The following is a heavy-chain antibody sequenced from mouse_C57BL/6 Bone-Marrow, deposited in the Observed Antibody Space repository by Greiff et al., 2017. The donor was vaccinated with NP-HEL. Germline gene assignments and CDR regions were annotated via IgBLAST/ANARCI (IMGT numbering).Heavy chain of an antibody. V-gene: IGHV1-9*01. CDR3: ARKEYSNYAWFAY. J-gene: IGHJ3*01. D-gene: IGHD2-5*01. Sequence: VQLQQSGAELMKPGASVKLSCKATGYTFTGYWIEWVKQRPGHGLEWIGEILPGSGSTNYNEKFKGKATITADTSTNTVYMKLSSLTAEDAAIYYCARKEYSNYAWFAYWGQGTLVTVSA. CDR2: ILPGSGST. CDR1: GYTFTGYW.